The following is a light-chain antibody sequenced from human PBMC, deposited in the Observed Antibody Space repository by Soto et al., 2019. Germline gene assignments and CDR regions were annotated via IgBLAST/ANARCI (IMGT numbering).Light chain of an antibody. CDR3: SSYTAGSTGV. J-gene: IGLJ1*01. CDR1: SSDVGAYNY. CDR2: DVT. Sequence: QSALTQPASVSGSPGQSITISCTGTSSDVGAYNYVSWYQQHPGKAPKLIISDVTNRPLGVSNRFSGSKSGNTASLTISGLRAEDEADYYCSSYTAGSTGVFGTGTKLTVL. V-gene: IGLV2-14*03.